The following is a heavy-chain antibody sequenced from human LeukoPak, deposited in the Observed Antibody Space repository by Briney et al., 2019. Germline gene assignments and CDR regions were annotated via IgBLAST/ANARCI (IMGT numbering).Heavy chain of an antibody. J-gene: IGHJ5*02. D-gene: IGHD3-10*01. V-gene: IGHV3-7*01. CDR3: AGDLYGSGSAWFDP. Sequence: GGSLRLSCAASGFTFSWFWMNWVRQAPGKGLEWVANIKQDESEKYYVDSVKGRFTISRDNAKNSLYLQMNSLRAEDTAVYYCAGDLYGSGSAWFDPWGRGTLVTVSS. CDR2: IKQDESEK. CDR1: GFTFSWFW.